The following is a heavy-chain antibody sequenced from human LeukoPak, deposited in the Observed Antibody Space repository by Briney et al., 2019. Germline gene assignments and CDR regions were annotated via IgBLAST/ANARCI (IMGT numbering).Heavy chain of an antibody. CDR1: GFTFSSYA. CDR2: ITGSGGGT. J-gene: IGHJ4*02. D-gene: IGHD3-22*01. Sequence: GGSLRLSCAASGFTFSSYAMNWVRQAPGKGLEWVSSITGSGGGTYYADSVKGRFTISRDNSKNTLYLQMNSLRAEDTAVYYCAKDSQASSGYYLDYWGQGTLVTVSS. CDR3: AKDSQASSGYYLDY. V-gene: IGHV3-23*01.